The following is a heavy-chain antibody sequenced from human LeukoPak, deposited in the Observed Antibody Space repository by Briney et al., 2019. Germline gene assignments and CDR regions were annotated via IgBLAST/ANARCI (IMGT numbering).Heavy chain of an antibody. V-gene: IGHV3-21*01. D-gene: IGHD5-18*01. CDR2: ISSSSNYI. CDR3: AKSHGYSYGFDY. J-gene: IGHJ4*02. Sequence: PGGSLRLSCAASGFTFSSYSMNWVRQAPGKGLEWVSSISSSSNYIYYADSVKGRFTISRDNAKNSLYLQMNSLRAEDTAVYYCAKSHGYSYGFDYWGQGTLVTVSS. CDR1: GFTFSSYS.